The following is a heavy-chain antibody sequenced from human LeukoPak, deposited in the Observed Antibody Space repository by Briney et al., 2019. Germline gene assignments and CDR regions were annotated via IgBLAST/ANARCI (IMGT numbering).Heavy chain of an antibody. J-gene: IGHJ4*02. Sequence: GGSLRLSCAASGFTVSSNYMSWVRQAPGKGLEWVSVIYSGGSTYYADSVKGRFTISRDNSKNTLYLQMNSLRAEDTAVYYCAKDWGITMIVVVISPFDYWGQGTLVTVSS. CDR2: IYSGGST. D-gene: IGHD3-22*01. CDR3: AKDWGITMIVVVISPFDY. CDR1: GFTVSSNY. V-gene: IGHV3-53*01.